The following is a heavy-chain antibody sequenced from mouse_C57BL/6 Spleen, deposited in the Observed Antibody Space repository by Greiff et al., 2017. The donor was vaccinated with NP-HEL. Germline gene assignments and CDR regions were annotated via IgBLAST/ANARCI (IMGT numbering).Heavy chain of an antibody. CDR2: IYPGSGST. V-gene: IGHV1-55*01. CDR3: ARSHGGYYNYAMDY. Sequence: QVQLQQSGAELVKPGASVKMSCKASGYTFTSYWITWVKQRPGQGLEWIGDIYPGSGSTNYNEKFKSKATLTVDTSSRTAYMQLSSLTSENSAVYYCARSHGGYYNYAMDYWGQGTSVTVSA. CDR1: GYTFTSYW. D-gene: IGHD2-3*01. J-gene: IGHJ4*01.